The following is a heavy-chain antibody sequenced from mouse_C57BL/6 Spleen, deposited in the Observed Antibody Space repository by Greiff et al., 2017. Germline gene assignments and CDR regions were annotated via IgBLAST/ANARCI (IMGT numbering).Heavy chain of an antibody. J-gene: IGHJ2*01. V-gene: IGHV1-26*01. CDR1: GYTFTDYY. D-gene: IGHD1-1*01. CDR3: ARGISIYYYGSSLDY. Sequence: EVQLQQSGPELVKPGASVKISCKASGYTFTDYYMNWVKQSHGKSLEWIGDINPNNGGTSYNQKFKGKATLTVDKSSSKAYMEIRSLTSEDSAVYYCARGISIYYYGSSLDYWGQGTTLTVSS. CDR2: INPNNGGT.